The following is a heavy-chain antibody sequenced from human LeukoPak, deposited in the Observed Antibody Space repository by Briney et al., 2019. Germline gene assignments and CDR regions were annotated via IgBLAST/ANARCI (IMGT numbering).Heavy chain of an antibody. D-gene: IGHD1-26*01. Sequence: SETLSLTCTVSGGSISSYYWSWIRQPPGKGLEWIGEINHSGSTNYNPSLKSRVTISVDTSKNQFSLKLSSVTAADTAVYYCARGEWELLDYWGQGTLVTASS. V-gene: IGHV4-34*01. CDR1: GGSISSYY. J-gene: IGHJ4*02. CDR2: INHSGST. CDR3: ARGEWELLDY.